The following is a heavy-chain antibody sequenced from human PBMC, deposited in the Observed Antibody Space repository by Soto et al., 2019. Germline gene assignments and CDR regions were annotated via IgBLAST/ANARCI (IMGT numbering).Heavy chain of an antibody. J-gene: IGHJ6*03. CDR2: MNPNSGNT. Sequence: GASVKVSCKASGYTFTSYDINWVRQATGQGLEWMGWMNPNSGNTGYAQKFQGRVTMTRHTSISTAYMELSSLRSEDTSVYYCVTQTASGYYYYYMDVWGKGTTVTVSS. D-gene: IGHD3-10*01. CDR1: GYTFTSYD. CDR3: VTQTASGYYYYYMDV. V-gene: IGHV1-8*01.